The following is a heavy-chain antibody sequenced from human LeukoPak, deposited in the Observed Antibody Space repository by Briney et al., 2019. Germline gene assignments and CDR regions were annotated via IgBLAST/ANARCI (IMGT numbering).Heavy chain of an antibody. J-gene: IGHJ6*02. CDR3: AKVGEEYQLRWGFHYYYGMDV. CDR2: ISYDGSNK. D-gene: IGHD2-2*01. Sequence: PGGSLRLSCAASGFTFSSYAMHWVRQAPGKGLEWVAVISYDGSNKYYADSVKGRFTISRDNSKNTLYLQMNSLRAEDTAVYYCAKVGEEYQLRWGFHYYYGMDVWGQGTTVTVSS. V-gene: IGHV3-30-3*01. CDR1: GFTFSSYA.